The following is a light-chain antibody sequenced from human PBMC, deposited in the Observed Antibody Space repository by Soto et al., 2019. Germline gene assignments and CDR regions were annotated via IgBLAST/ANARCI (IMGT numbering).Light chain of an antibody. J-gene: IGLJ2*01. CDR2: DVS. V-gene: IGLV2-14*01. CDR3: SSYTSSSTPVV. Sequence: QSALTQPASVSGSHGQSITISCTGTSSDVGGYNYVSWYQQHPGKAPKLMIYDVSNRPSGVSNRFSGSKSGNTASLTISGLQAEDEADYYCSSYTSSSTPVVFGGGTNLTVL. CDR1: SSDVGGYNY.